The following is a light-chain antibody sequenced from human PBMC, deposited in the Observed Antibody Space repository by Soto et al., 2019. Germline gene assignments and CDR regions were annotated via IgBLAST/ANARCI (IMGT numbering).Light chain of an antibody. V-gene: IGKV1-12*01. CDR3: QQAISFPIT. Sequence: DIQMAQSPSTLSASIGDRVTIACRASQGISNWLAWYQQKPGKAPKPLIYAASSLQTGVPSRFSGSGSGTDFTLTISSLQPEDFGTYYCQQAISFPITFGQGTRLEIK. CDR2: AAS. CDR1: QGISNW. J-gene: IGKJ5*01.